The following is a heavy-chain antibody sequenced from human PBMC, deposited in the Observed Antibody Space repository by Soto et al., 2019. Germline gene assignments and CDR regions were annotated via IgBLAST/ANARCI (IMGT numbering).Heavy chain of an antibody. V-gene: IGHV3-9*01. Sequence: PGGSLRLSCGASGFPFDDYAMHWVRQAPGKGLEWVSGISWNSGNIGYADSVKGRFTISRDNAKDSLYLQMNSLRAEDTALYYCAQERMSGGRRFYFDSWGQGTLVTVSS. CDR1: GFPFDDYA. CDR3: AQERMSGGRRFYFDS. D-gene: IGHD2-15*01. CDR2: ISWNSGNI. J-gene: IGHJ4*02.